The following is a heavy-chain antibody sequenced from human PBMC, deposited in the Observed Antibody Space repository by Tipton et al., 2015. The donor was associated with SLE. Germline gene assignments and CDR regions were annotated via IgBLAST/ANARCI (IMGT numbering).Heavy chain of an antibody. Sequence: TLSLTCTVSGDSFSSGSSSWNWIRQPAGKGLEWIGLIYNSGITNYNPSLQSRVTISADTSKNQFSLKLTSVTAADTAVYYCARDPKYWGQGTLVIVSS. J-gene: IGHJ4*02. CDR1: GDSFSSGSSS. CDR2: IYNSGIT. CDR3: ARDPKY. V-gene: IGHV4-61*02.